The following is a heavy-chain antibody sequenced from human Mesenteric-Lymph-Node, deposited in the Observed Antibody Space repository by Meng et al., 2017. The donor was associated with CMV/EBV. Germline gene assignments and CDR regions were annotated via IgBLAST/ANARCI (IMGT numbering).Heavy chain of an antibody. D-gene: IGHD5-18*01. CDR3: AVRGYSYGYKDY. J-gene: IGHJ4*02. V-gene: IGHV4-4*02. CDR1: GDSISRSHW. CDR2: IYHSGST. Sequence: CTVSGDSISRSHWWSWVRQPPGKGLECIGEIYHSGSTNYNPSLRGRITMSLDKSKNQFSLNLTSVTAADTAVYYCAVRGYSYGYKDYWGQGTLVTVSS.